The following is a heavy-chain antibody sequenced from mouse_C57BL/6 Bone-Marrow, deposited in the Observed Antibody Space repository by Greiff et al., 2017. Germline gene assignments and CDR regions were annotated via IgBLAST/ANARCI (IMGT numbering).Heavy chain of an antibody. CDR3: AKNAYYGNYAWFAY. CDR2: IWTGGGT. CDR1: GFSLTSYA. J-gene: IGHJ3*01. D-gene: IGHD2-10*01. V-gene: IGHV2-9-1*01. Sequence: VQLQESGPGLVAPSQSLSITCTISGFSLTSYAISWVRQPPGKGLEWLGVIWTGGGTNYNSALKSRLSISKDNSKSQGFLKMNSLQTDDTARYYCAKNAYYGNYAWFAYWGQGTLVTVSA.